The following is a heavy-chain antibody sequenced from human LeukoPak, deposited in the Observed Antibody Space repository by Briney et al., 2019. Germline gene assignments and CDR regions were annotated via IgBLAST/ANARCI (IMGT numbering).Heavy chain of an antibody. CDR2: INHSGST. Sequence: SETLSLTCAVYGGSFSGYYWSWIRQPPGKGLEWIGEINHSGSTNYNPSLKSRVTISVDTSKNQFSLKLSSVTAADTAVYYCARHIKYCSSTSCYSWFDPWGQGTLVTVSS. J-gene: IGHJ5*02. CDR1: GGSFSGYY. CDR3: ARHIKYCSSTSCYSWFDP. V-gene: IGHV4-34*01. D-gene: IGHD2-2*01.